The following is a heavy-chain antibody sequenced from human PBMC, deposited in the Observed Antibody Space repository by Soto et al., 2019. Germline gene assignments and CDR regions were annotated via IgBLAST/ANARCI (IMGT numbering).Heavy chain of an antibody. CDR3: ARGDMITFGGVIATHYFDY. Sequence: QLQLQESGSGLVKPSQTLSLTCAVSGGSISSGGYSWSWIRQPPGKGQEWIGYIYHSGRTYYNPSLKSRVTISVDRSKNQFSLKLSSVTAADTAVYYCARGDMITFGGVIATHYFDYWGQGTLVTVSS. CDR1: GGSISSGGYS. D-gene: IGHD3-16*02. CDR2: IYHSGRT. J-gene: IGHJ4*02. V-gene: IGHV4-30-2*01.